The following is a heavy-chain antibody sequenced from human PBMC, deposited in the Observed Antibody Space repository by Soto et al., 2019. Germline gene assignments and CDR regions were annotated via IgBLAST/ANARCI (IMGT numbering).Heavy chain of an antibody. D-gene: IGHD1-20*01. CDR2: IYYSGST. Sequence: QVQLQESGPGLEKPSETLSLTCTVSGGSISSYYWSWIRQPPGKGLEWIGYIYYSGSTNYNPSLKSRVTISVDTSKNQFSLKLSSVTAADTAVYYCARRYGYSFDYWGQGTLVTVSS. CDR3: ARRYGYSFDY. CDR1: GGSISSYY. J-gene: IGHJ4*02. V-gene: IGHV4-59*08.